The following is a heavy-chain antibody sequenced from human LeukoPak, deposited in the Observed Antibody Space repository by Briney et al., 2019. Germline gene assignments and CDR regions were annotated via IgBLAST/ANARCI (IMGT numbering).Heavy chain of an antibody. CDR3: SGETPIFDY. Sequence: GGSLRLSCAVSGFRVSDYCMSWVRQAPGKGLEWVALIRDSGEAFYADFARGRFAISRDNVKNDLDLLMNSLRGEDTTVSYCSGETPIFDYWGQGTLVTVYS. CDR2: IRDSGEA. CDR1: GFRVSDYC. V-gene: IGHV3-69-1*01. J-gene: IGHJ4*02.